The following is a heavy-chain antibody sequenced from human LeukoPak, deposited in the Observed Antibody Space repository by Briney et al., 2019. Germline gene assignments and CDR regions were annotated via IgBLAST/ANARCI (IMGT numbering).Heavy chain of an antibody. CDR2: IYSGGST. V-gene: IGHV3-66*02. J-gene: IGHJ4*02. Sequence: GGSLRLSCAASGSTVSSNYMSWVRQAPGKGLEWVSVIYSGGSTYYADSVKGRFTISRDNSKNTLYLQMNSLRAEDTAVYYCARDGHQLSDTAMAHLDYWGQGTLVTVSS. D-gene: IGHD5-18*01. CDR3: ARDGHQLSDTAMAHLDY. CDR1: GSTVSSNY.